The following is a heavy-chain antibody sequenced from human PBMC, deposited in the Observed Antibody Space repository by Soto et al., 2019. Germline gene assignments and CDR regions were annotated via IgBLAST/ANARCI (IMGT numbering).Heavy chain of an antibody. V-gene: IGHV3-64D*06. Sequence: GGSLRLSCSASGFTFSNYDMHWVRQGPGKGLEYVSAISSNGGITDYAHSVKGRFTISRDNSKNMLYLQMSSLRVEDTALYYCVKKRGSGIIVIASGYWGQGSLVTVSS. CDR1: GFTFSNYD. CDR2: ISSNGGIT. J-gene: IGHJ4*02. D-gene: IGHD3-22*01. CDR3: VKKRGSGIIVIASGY.